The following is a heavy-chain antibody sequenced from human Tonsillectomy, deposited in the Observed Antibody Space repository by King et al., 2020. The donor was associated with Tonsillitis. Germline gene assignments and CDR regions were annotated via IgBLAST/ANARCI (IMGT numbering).Heavy chain of an antibody. CDR1: GYTFTGYY. Sequence: VQLVQSGAEVKKPGASVKVSCKASGYTFTGYYMHWVRQAPGQGLEWMGWINPNSGGTNYAQKFQGRVTMTRDTSISTAYMELSRLRSDDTAVYYCAMDQKTSSSWYEELDYWGQGTLVTVSS. V-gene: IGHV1-2*02. CDR3: AMDQKTSSSWYEELDY. D-gene: IGHD6-13*01. J-gene: IGHJ4*02. CDR2: INPNSGGT.